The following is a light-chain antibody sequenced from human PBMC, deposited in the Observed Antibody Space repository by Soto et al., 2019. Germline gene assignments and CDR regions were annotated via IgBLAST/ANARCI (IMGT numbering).Light chain of an antibody. CDR3: QHRSSLPLT. CDR1: QSINNY. V-gene: IGKV3-11*01. Sequence: EIVSTQSPATLSLSPGERATLPCRASQSINNYLGWYQQKPGQAPRLLISDASNRATGIPARFSGSGSGTDFSLTISILEPEDFAVYCCQHRSSLPLTFGGGTKVDIK. J-gene: IGKJ4*01. CDR2: DAS.